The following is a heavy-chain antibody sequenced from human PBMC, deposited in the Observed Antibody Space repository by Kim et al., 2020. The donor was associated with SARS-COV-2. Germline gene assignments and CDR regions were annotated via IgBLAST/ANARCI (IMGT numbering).Heavy chain of an antibody. Sequence: SETLSLTCTVSGCSISRSNSHWGWIRQPPGKGLEWIGSVYYSGSTFYNPSLKSRGTISVDTSETQLYLKLTSVTAADTAVYYWARLEMTEIGVRGWFDPWGQGTLVTVSS. J-gene: IGHJ5*02. CDR1: GCSISRSNSH. V-gene: IGHV4-39*01. D-gene: IGHD2-21*02. CDR3: ARLEMTEIGVRGWFDP. CDR2: VYYSGST.